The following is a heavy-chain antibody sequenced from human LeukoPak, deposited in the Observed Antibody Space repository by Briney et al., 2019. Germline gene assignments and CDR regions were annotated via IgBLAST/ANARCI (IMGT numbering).Heavy chain of an antibody. CDR3: AKERLRFLEWLFDS. Sequence: GGSLRLSCAASGFTFSSYGMHWVRQAPGKGLEGVAVISYDGSNKYYADSLKGRFTISRDNSKNTLYLQMNSLRAEDTAVYYCAKERLRFLEWLFDSWGQGTLVTVSS. J-gene: IGHJ4*02. V-gene: IGHV3-30*18. CDR2: ISYDGSNK. D-gene: IGHD3-3*01. CDR1: GFTFSSYG.